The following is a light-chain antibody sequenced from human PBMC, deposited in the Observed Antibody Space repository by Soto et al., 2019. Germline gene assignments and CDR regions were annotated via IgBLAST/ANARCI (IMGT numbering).Light chain of an antibody. J-gene: IGKJ4*01. CDR1: QSISSY. CDR2: AAS. V-gene: IGKV1-39*01. CDR3: QQSYSTPRT. Sequence: DIQMTQSPSSLSASVGDRVTITCRASQSISSYLNSYQQKPGKAPKVLIYAASSLQSGVPSRFSGSGSGTDFTLTISSLQPEDFATYYCQQSYSTPRTFGGGTKVEIK.